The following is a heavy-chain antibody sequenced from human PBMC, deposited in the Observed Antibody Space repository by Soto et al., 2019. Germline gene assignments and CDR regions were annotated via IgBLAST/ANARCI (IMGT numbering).Heavy chain of an antibody. CDR2: ISGSGVST. D-gene: IGHD3-10*01. CDR3: VKVRGGFYTYYFDY. J-gene: IGHJ4*02. V-gene: IGHV3-23*01. CDR1: GFIFSSYA. Sequence: PGGSLRLSCAASGFIFSSYAMNWVRQTPGQGLEWVSGISGSGVSTYYADSVKGRFSISRDNSKNTLYLQMNSLRAEDTAIYYCVKVRGGFYTYYFDYWGQGTLVTVSS.